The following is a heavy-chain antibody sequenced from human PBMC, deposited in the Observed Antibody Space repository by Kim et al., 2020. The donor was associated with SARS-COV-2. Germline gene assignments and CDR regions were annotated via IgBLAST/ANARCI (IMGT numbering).Heavy chain of an antibody. D-gene: IGHD3-3*01. J-gene: IGHJ6*02. CDR1: GFTFSSYG. Sequence: GGSLRLSCAASGFTFSSYGMHWVRQAPGKGLEWVAVISYDGSNQYYADSVKGRFTISRDNSKNTLYLQMNSQRAEDTAVYYCAKGYDFWSGYYIYYYYGMAVWGQVTPVPLSS. V-gene: IGHV3-30*18. CDR2: ISYDGSNQ. CDR3: AKGYDFWSGYYIYYYYGMAV.